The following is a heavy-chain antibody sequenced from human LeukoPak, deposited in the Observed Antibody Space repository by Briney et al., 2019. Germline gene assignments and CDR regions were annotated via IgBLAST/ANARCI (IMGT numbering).Heavy chain of an antibody. Sequence: PSETLSLTCTVSGGSISSYYWSWIRQPPGKGLEWIGYIYYSGSTNYNPSLKSRVTISVDTSKNQFSLKLSSVTAADTAVYYCARASPSSGYYWPFDYWGQGTLVTVSS. J-gene: IGHJ4*02. CDR3: ARASPSSGYYWPFDY. CDR1: GGSISSYY. D-gene: IGHD3-22*01. V-gene: IGHV4-59*08. CDR2: IYYSGST.